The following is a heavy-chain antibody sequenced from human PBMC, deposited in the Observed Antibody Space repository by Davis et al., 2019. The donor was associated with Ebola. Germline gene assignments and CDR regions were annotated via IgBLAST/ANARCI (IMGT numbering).Heavy chain of an antibody. CDR2: ISSGDSTI. J-gene: IGHJ6*03. CDR1: GFTFSDYY. V-gene: IGHV3-11*04. Sequence: GGSLRLSCAASGFTFSDYYMSWIRQAPGKGLEWVSYISSGDSTIYYADSVKGRFTISRDNARNSLYLQMNSLRAEDTALYYCARDRSDYSQYYYYMDVWGKGTTVTVSS. D-gene: IGHD4-11*01. CDR3: ARDRSDYSQYYYYMDV.